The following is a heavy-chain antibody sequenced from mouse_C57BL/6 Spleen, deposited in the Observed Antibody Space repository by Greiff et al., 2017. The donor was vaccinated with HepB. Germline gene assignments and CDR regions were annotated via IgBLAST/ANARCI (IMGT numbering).Heavy chain of an antibody. J-gene: IGHJ2*01. D-gene: IGHD3-2*02. V-gene: IGHV1-64*01. CDR1: GYTFTSYW. Sequence: QVQLQQPGAELVKPGASVKLSCKASGYTFTSYWMHWVKQRPGQGLEWIGMIHPNSGSTNYNEKFKSKATLTVDKSSSTAYMQLSSLTSEDSAVYYCAHISGLYYFDYWGQGTTLTVSS. CDR2: IHPNSGST. CDR3: AHISGLYYFDY.